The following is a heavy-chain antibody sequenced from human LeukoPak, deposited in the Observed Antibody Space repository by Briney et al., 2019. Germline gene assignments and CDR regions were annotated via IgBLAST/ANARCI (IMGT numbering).Heavy chain of an antibody. Sequence: GGSLRLSCAPSGFTFSSYGMHWVRQAPGKGLEWVAVIWYDGSNKYYADSVKGRFTISRDNSKNTLYLQMNSLRAEDTAVYYCAKANFGGGAVYYYYYGMDVWGQGTTVTVSS. CDR2: IWYDGSNK. V-gene: IGHV3-33*06. J-gene: IGHJ6*02. D-gene: IGHD3-16*01. CDR3: AKANFGGGAVYYYYYGMDV. CDR1: GFTFSSYG.